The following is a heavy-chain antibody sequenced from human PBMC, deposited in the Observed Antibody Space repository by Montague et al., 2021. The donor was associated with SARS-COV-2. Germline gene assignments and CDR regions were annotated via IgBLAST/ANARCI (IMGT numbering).Heavy chain of an antibody. Sequence: SETLSLTCTVSGGSITDNIDYWAWIRQPPGKGLEWIGSIYYTGNTYYNPSLKIPVTISVVTSKNHFTLKLSSVTAAETAVYYCARLKRYFDSSGSPSAFDFWGQGTKVTVSS. CDR3: ARLKRYFDSSGSPSAFDF. J-gene: IGHJ3*01. CDR2: IYYTGNT. CDR1: GGSITDNIDY. V-gene: IGHV4-39*02. D-gene: IGHD3-22*01.